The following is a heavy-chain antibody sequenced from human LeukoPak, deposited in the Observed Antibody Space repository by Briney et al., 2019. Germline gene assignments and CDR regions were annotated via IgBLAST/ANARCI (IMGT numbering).Heavy chain of an antibody. Sequence: GGSLRLSCAASGFNFSTYAMHWVRQAPGKGLEWVALISKDGGLQYYADSVKGPFTMSRDNSKNTLYLQMSSLRTEDTAVYYCARGRQWLDRVFDYWGQGILVTVSS. CDR3: ARGRQWLDRVFDY. V-gene: IGHV3-30*04. D-gene: IGHD6-19*01. J-gene: IGHJ4*02. CDR1: GFNFSTYA. CDR2: ISKDGGLQ.